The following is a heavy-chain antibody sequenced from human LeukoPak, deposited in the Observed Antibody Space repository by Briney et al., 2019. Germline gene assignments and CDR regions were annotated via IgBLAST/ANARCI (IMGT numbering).Heavy chain of an antibody. CDR1: GFTFTSYS. CDR2: INSKSRYI. Sequence: GGSLRLSCAASGFTFTSYSMNWVRQAPGKGLEWVSSINSKSRYIYYADSLKGRFTISRDNGKNSVYLQMNSLRAEDTAVYFCARADSSSSRLDCWGQGTLVTVSS. D-gene: IGHD6-6*01. CDR3: ARADSSSSRLDC. J-gene: IGHJ4*02. V-gene: IGHV3-21*01.